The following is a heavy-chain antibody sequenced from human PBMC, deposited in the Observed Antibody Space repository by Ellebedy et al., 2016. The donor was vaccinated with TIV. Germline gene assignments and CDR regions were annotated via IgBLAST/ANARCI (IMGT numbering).Heavy chain of an antibody. CDR1: GDSVSSNSLS. CDR3: VGRRHYGDSGAFDL. J-gene: IGHJ3*01. D-gene: IGHD4-17*01. V-gene: IGHV6-1*01. CDR2: SYYASKWYY. Sequence: SQTLSLTCGISGDSVSSNSLSWNWIRQPPSRGLEWLGRSYYASKWYYDYAVSLKGRITINPDTSKNQISLHLTSVTPEDTAVYYCVGRRHYGDSGAFDLWGQGTMVTVSS.